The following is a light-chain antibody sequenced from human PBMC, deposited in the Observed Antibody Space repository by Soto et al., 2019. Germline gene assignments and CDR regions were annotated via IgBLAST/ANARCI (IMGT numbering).Light chain of an antibody. CDR3: QQYNSYSPLT. V-gene: IGKV1-5*01. CDR1: QTITNF. J-gene: IGKJ4*01. Sequence: DIQMTQSPSTLSASVGDRVTITCRASQTITNFLAWYQQKPGKAPNLLIYDVSNLETGVPSRFSGSASGTEYTLTISRLQPDDFATYYCQQYNSYSPLTFGGGTKVEI. CDR2: DVS.